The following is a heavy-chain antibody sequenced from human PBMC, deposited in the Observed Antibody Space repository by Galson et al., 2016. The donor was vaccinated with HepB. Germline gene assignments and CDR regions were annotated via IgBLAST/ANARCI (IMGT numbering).Heavy chain of an antibody. D-gene: IGHD6-19*01. J-gene: IGHJ5*02. V-gene: IGHV3-23*01. Sequence: SLRLSCAASGFTFNSYAMNWVRQAAGKGLEWVSLISGSGGIRHYADSVKGRFTISRDMSKNTLYLQMGSLRAEDTAVYYCAKCSVYSTGWCNSLDPWGQGTLVIVSS. CDR2: ISGSGGIR. CDR1: GFTFNSYA. CDR3: AKCSVYSTGWCNSLDP.